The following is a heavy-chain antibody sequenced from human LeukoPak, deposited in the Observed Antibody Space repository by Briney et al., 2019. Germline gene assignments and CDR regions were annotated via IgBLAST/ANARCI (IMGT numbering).Heavy chain of an antibody. CDR1: GFTFSSYG. J-gene: IGHJ4*02. CDR2: ISYDGSNK. D-gene: IGHD3-22*01. CDR3: ARDRYYYDSSGYYYN. Sequence: GGSLRLSCAASGFTFSSYGMHWVRQAPGKGLEWVAVISYDGSNKYYADSVKGRFTISRDNSKNTLYLQMNSLRAEDTAVYYCARDRYYYDSSGYYYNWGQGTLVTVSS. V-gene: IGHV3-30*03.